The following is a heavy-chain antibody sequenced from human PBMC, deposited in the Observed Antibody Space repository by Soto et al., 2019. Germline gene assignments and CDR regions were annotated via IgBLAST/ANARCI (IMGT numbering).Heavy chain of an antibody. J-gene: IGHJ5*02. CDR3: ARPIQYYFDTSAQSAWFDP. D-gene: IGHD3-22*01. CDR2: IIPSFSTP. CDR1: GGTFGSYA. V-gene: IGHV1-69*12. Sequence: QVQLVQSGAEVKKPGSSGQVSCKTSGGTFGSYAISWVRQAPGQGLEWMGGIIPSFSTPNYAQKFQGRVTITADESTSTAYMELSSLRAEDTAVYYCARPIQYYFDTSAQSAWFDPWGQGTLVTVS.